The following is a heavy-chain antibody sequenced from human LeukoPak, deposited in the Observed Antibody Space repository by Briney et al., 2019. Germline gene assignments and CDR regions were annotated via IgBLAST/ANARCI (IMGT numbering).Heavy chain of an antibody. CDR1: GFTFSSYW. CDR2: IKQDGSEK. Sequence: GGSLRLSCAASGFTFSSYWMSWVRQAPGKGLEWVANIKQDGSEKYYVDSVKGRFTISRDNAKNSLYLQMNSLRAEDTAVYYCARDRGYSYGYNGFYWGQGALVIVSS. J-gene: IGHJ4*02. CDR3: ARDRGYSYGYNGFY. D-gene: IGHD5-18*01. V-gene: IGHV3-7*01.